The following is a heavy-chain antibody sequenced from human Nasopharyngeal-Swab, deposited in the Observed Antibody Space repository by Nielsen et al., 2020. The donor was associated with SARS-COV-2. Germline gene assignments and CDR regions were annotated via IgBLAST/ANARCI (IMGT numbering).Heavy chain of an antibody. CDR2: ISGSGGST. D-gene: IGHD2-15*01. J-gene: IGHJ4*02. Sequence: GESLKISCAASGFTVSSNYMSWVRQAPGKGLEWVSAISGSGGSTYYADSVKGRFTISRDNSKNTLYLQMNSLRAEDTAVYYCAKDRGYCSGGSCYKFDYWGQGTLVTVSS. CDR3: AKDRGYCSGGSCYKFDY. V-gene: IGHV3-23*01. CDR1: GFTVSSNY.